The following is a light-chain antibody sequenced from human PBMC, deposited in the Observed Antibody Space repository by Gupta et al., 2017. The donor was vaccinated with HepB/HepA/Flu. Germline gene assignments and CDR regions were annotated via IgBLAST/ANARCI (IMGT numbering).Light chain of an antibody. Sequence: DIQMTQPPSSLSASVADRVTITCRASQSISSYLDWYQQKPGKAPKLLIYAASSLQSGVPSRFSGSGSGTDFTLTISSLQPEDFATYYCQQSYSTPSTFGQGTKVEIK. CDR1: QSISSY. J-gene: IGKJ1*01. V-gene: IGKV1-39*01. CDR3: QQSYSTPST. CDR2: AAS.